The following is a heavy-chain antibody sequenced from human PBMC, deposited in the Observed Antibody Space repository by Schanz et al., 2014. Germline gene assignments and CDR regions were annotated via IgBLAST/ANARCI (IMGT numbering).Heavy chain of an antibody. CDR2: IYSGGST. CDR1: GFTVSSSY. J-gene: IGHJ4*02. CDR3: ARIVGATDTAIVDY. Sequence: ASGFTVSSSYMSWVRQAPGKGLECVSVIYSGGSTYYADSVKGRFTISRDNSKNTLYLQRNSLRAEDTAVQHCARIVGATDTAIVDYWSVG. D-gene: IGHD1-26*01. V-gene: IGHV3-66*01.